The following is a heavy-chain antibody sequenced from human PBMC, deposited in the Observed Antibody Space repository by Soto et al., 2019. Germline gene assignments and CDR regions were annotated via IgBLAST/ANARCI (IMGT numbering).Heavy chain of an antibody. J-gene: IGHJ4*02. CDR3: ARHAYSGWRHFDY. CDR1: GGSISSSSHY. Sequence: NPSETLSLTCTVSGGSISSSSHYWGWIRQPPGKGLEWIGSIYYSGSTYYNPSLKSRVTISVDTSKNQFSLKLSSVTAADTAVYYCARHAYSGWRHFDYWGQGTLVTVSS. V-gene: IGHV4-39*01. CDR2: IYYSGST. D-gene: IGHD6-19*01.